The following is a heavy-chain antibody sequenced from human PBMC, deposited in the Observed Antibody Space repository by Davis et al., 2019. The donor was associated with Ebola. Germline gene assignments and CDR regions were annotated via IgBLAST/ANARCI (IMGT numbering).Heavy chain of an antibody. Sequence: SVKVSCKASGGTFSSYAISWVRQAPGQGLEWMGRIIPILGIANYAQKFQGRVTITADKSTSTAYMELSSLRSEDTAVYYCARDGRAARVNGMDVWGQGTLVTVSS. D-gene: IGHD6-6*01. J-gene: IGHJ6*02. CDR1: GGTFSSYA. CDR2: IIPILGIA. CDR3: ARDGRAARVNGMDV. V-gene: IGHV1-69*04.